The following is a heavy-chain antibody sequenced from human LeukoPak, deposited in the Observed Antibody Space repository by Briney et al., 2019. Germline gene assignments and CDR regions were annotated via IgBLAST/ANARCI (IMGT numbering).Heavy chain of an antibody. CDR3: AKDLRSIAVAGPHDAFDI. CDR1: GFTFSSYG. CDR2: ISGSGGST. Sequence: GGSLRLSCAASGFTFSSYGMSWVRQAPGKGPEWVSAISGSGGSTYYADSVKGRFTISRDNSKNTLYLQMNSLRAEDTAVYYCAKDLRSIAVAGPHDAFDIWGQGTMVTVSS. D-gene: IGHD6-19*01. V-gene: IGHV3-23*01. J-gene: IGHJ3*02.